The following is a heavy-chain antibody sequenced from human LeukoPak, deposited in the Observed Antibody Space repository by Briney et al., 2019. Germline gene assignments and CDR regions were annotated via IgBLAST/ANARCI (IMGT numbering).Heavy chain of an antibody. J-gene: IGHJ5*02. CDR3: ARGGPNWFDP. D-gene: IGHD3/OR15-3a*01. Sequence: SETLSLTCTVSGGSISSDYWSWIRQPPGKGLEWIGYIYYSGSTNCNPSLKSRVTISVDTSKNQFSLKLSSVTAADTAVYYCARGGPNWFDPWGQGTLVTVSS. CDR1: GGSISSDY. CDR2: IYYSGST. V-gene: IGHV4-59*01.